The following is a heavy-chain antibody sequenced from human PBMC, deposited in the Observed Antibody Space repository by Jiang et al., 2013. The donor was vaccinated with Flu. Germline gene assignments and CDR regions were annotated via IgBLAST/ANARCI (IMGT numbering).Heavy chain of an antibody. V-gene: IGHV1-69*04. Sequence: SGAEVKKPGSSVKVSCKTSGDTFSRYAFNWVRQAPGQGLEWMGGIVPFLGRPNYAQKFQGRVTLTADKSTSTVYMELTSLTSEDTAIYYCASGLISFNWFDPWGQGTLVTVSS. D-gene: IGHD3-16*02. CDR1: GDTFSRYA. CDR2: IVPFLGRP. CDR3: ASGLISFNWFDP. J-gene: IGHJ5*02.